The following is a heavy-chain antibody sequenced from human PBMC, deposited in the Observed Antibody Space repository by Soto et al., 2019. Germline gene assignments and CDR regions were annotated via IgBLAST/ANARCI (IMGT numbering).Heavy chain of an antibody. V-gene: IGHV4-4*02. J-gene: IGHJ4*02. CDR1: GGSISSSNW. Sequence: PSETLSLTCAVSGGSISSSNWWSWVRQPPGKGLEWIGEIYHSGSTNYNPSLKSRVTISVDKSKNQFSLKLSSVTAADTAVYYCARGQRNYYDSSGYYNQVYYFDYWGQGTLVTVSS. CDR3: ARGQRNYYDSSGYYNQVYYFDY. CDR2: IYHSGST. D-gene: IGHD3-22*01.